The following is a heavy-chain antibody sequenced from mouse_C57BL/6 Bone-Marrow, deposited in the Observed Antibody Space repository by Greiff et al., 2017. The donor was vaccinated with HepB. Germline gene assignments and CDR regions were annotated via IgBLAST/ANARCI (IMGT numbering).Heavy chain of an antibody. V-gene: IGHV1-50*01. CDR1: GYTFTSYW. Sequence: QVQLQHPGAELVKPGASVKLSCKASGYTFTSYWMQWVKQRPGQGLEWIGEIDPSDSYTNYNQKFKGKATLTVDTSSSTAYMQLSSLTSEDSAVYYCARGVHYAMDYWGQGTSVTVSS. CDR3: ARGVHYAMDY. CDR2: IDPSDSYT. J-gene: IGHJ4*01.